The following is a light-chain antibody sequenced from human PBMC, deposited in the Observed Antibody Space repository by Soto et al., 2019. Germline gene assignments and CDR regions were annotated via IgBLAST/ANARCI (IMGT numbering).Light chain of an antibody. J-gene: IGLJ3*02. V-gene: IGLV2-11*01. CDR1: SSDVGGYNY. CDR3: CSYAGNSLWV. Sequence: QSALTQPRSVSGSPGQSVTISCTGTSSDVGGYNYVSWYQQHPGKAPKLMIYDVSKWPSGVPDRFSGSKSGNTASLTISGLQAEYEADYYCCSYAGNSLWVFGGGTKVTVL. CDR2: DVS.